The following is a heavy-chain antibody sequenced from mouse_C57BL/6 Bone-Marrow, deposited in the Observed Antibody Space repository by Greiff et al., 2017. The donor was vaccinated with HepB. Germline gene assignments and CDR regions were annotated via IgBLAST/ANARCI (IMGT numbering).Heavy chain of an antibody. V-gene: IGHV5-6*01. CDR1: GFTFSSYG. CDR3: ARPPFAY. CDR2: ISSGGSYT. J-gene: IGHJ3*01. Sequence: EVKLMESGGDLVKPGGSLKLSCAASGFTFSSYGMSWVRQTLDKRLEWVATISSGGSYTYYPDSVKGRFTISRDNAKNTLYLQMSSLKSEDTAMYYCARPPFAYWGQGTLVTVSA.